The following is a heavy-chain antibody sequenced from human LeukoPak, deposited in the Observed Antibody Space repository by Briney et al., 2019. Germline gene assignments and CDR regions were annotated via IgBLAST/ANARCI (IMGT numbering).Heavy chain of an antibody. Sequence: SETLSLTCTVSGGSIDSHFWSWIRQPPGKGLEWIGYIYYSESTNYNPSLKSRVTISVDTSKNQFSLKLSSVTTADTAVYYCARRDTAMAEEYNWFDPWGQGTLVTVSS. CDR2: IYYSEST. V-gene: IGHV4-59*11. J-gene: IGHJ5*02. CDR3: ARRDTAMAEEYNWFDP. CDR1: GGSIDSHF. D-gene: IGHD5-18*01.